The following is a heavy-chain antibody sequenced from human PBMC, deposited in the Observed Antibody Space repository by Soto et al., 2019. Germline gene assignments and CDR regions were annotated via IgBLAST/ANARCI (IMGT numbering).Heavy chain of an antibody. CDR3: AKVLAQSFDS. V-gene: IGHV3-23*01. CDR2: TDRDGLST. Sequence: VVPLRHQRGAAGVTCRNYGMSCVRQEPGKGLEWVSSTDRDGLSTNHVDSVKGRFTISKDNSEITLYLQMNSLKAEDTAVYYCAKVLAQSFDSWGQGTLDTVSS. CDR1: GVTCRNYG. J-gene: IGHJ4*02.